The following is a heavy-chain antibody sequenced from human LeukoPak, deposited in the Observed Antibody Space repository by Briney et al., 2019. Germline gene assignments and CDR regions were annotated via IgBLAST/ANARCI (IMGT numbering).Heavy chain of an antibody. CDR2: ISAYNGDT. V-gene: IGHV1-18*01. Sequence: ASVKVSYKASGYTFTSYGISWVRQARGQGLEWMGWISAYNGDTNYAQKLQGRVTMTRNTSISTAYMELSSLRSEDTAVYYCARVLRYFDWLPGAFDIWGQGTMVTVSS. CDR1: GYTFTSYG. CDR3: ARVLRYFDWLPGAFDI. J-gene: IGHJ3*02. D-gene: IGHD3-9*01.